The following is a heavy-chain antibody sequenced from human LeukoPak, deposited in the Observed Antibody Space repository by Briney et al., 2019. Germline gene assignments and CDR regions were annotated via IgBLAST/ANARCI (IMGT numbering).Heavy chain of an antibody. CDR1: GGSISPYY. J-gene: IGHJ4*02. CDR3: ARGASRPQFTY. CDR2: INHSGST. V-gene: IGHV4-34*01. Sequence: SETLSLTCTVSGGSISPYYWSWIRQPPGKGLEWIGEINHSGSTNYNPSLKSRVTISVDTSKNQFSLKLSSVTAADTAVYYCARGASRPQFTYWGQGTLVTVSS.